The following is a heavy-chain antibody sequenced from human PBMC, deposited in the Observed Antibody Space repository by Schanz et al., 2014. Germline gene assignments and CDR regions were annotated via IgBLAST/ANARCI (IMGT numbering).Heavy chain of an antibody. Sequence: EMQLLESGGGLIQLGGSLRLSCAASGFTFSTHAMSWVRQAPGKGLEWVSSISGDHRNTFYADSVKGRFTISRDNSKNTLYLQMNSLRAEDTAIYYCAKDAPYPFDLWGRGTLITVSS. J-gene: IGHJ2*01. V-gene: IGHV3-23*01. CDR3: AKDAPYPFDL. CDR2: ISGDHRNT. CDR1: GFTFSTHA.